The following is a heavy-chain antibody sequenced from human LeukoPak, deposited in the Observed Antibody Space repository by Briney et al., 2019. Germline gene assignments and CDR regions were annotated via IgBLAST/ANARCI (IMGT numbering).Heavy chain of an antibody. CDR1: GFTFSNAW. CDR2: IKSRTDGGTT. Sequence: GGSLRLSCAASGFTFSNAWMSWVRQAPGKGLEWVGRIKSRTDGGTTDYPAPVKGRFTISRDDSKNTLYLRMNSLKTEDTAVYYCTTDLVPDILTGYYEKEDYWGQGTLVTVSS. CDR3: TTDLVPDILTGYYEKEDY. J-gene: IGHJ4*02. V-gene: IGHV3-15*01. D-gene: IGHD3-9*01.